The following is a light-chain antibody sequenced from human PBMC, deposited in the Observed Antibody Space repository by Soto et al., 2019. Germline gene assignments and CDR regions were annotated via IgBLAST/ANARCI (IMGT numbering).Light chain of an antibody. Sequence: TLSVSPGERATLSCRASQSVSSNLAWYQQKPGQAPRLLIYGASTRATGIPARFSGSGSGTEFTLTISSLQSEDFAVYYCQQYNNWPLTFGGGTKVDIK. CDR3: QQYNNWPLT. CDR2: GAS. J-gene: IGKJ4*01. CDR1: QSVSSN. V-gene: IGKV3-15*01.